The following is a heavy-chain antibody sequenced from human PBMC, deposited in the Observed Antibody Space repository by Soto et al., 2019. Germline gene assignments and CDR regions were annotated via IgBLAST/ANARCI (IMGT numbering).Heavy chain of an antibody. CDR3: AKDMSRRDGYTILEGYFDY. J-gene: IGHJ4*02. Sequence: GGSLRLSCAASGFTFSSYGMHWVRQAPGKGLEWVAVISYDGSNKYYADSVKGRFTISGDNSKNTLYLQMNSLRAEDTAVYYCAKDMSRRDGYTILEGYFDYWGQGTLVTVSS. D-gene: IGHD5-12*01. CDR2: ISYDGSNK. V-gene: IGHV3-30*18. CDR1: GFTFSSYG.